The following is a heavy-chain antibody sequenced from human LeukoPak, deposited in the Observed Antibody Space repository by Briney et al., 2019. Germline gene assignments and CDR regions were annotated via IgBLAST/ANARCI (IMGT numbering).Heavy chain of an antibody. Sequence: GGSLRLSCAASGFTFSSYSMNWVRQAPGKGLEWVAVISYDGSNKYYADSVKGRFTISRDNSKNTLYLQMNSLRAEDTAVYYCGNDIPDSYDSSGLSAFETWSKGTMVTVSP. J-gene: IGHJ3*02. CDR3: GNDIPDSYDSSGLSAFET. V-gene: IGHV3-30*18. D-gene: IGHD3-22*01. CDR1: GFTFSSYS. CDR2: ISYDGSNK.